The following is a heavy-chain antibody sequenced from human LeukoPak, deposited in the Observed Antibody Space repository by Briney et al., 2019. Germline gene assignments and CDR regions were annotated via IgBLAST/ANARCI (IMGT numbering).Heavy chain of an antibody. D-gene: IGHD6-6*01. CDR1: GFTFSSYG. Sequence: GRSLRLSCAASGFTFSSYGMHWVRQAPGKGLEWVAVIWYDGSNKYYADSVKGRFTISRDNTKYTLYLQMNSLRAEDTAVYYCARDLVYSSSSFDYWGQGTLVTVSS. V-gene: IGHV3-33*01. CDR2: IWYDGSNK. CDR3: ARDLVYSSSSFDY. J-gene: IGHJ4*02.